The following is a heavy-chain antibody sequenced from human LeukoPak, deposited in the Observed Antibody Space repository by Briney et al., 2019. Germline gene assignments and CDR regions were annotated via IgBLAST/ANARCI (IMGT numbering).Heavy chain of an antibody. CDR1: GFTFSSYW. CDR2: INSDGSST. CDR3: ARKEIAAAAPIRFDP. J-gene: IGHJ5*02. Sequence: PGGSLRLSCAASGFTFSSYWMHWVRQAPGKGLVWVSRINSDGSSTSYADSVKGRFTISRDNAKNTLYLQMNSLRAEDTAVYYCARKEIAAAAPIRFDPWGQGTLVTVSS. D-gene: IGHD6-13*01. V-gene: IGHV3-74*01.